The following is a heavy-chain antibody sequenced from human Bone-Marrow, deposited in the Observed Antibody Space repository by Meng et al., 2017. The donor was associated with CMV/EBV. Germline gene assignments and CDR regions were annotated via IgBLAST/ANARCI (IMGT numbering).Heavy chain of an antibody. J-gene: IGHJ6*02. D-gene: IGHD3-3*01. CDR1: GYTFTSYG. Sequence: ASVKVSCKASGYTFTSYGISWVRQAPGQGLEWMGWISAYNGNTNYAQKLQGRVTMTTDTSTSTAYMELRSLRSDDTAVYYCARGGVQRDYDCWSGYSSGLYYGMDVWGQGTTVTVSS. V-gene: IGHV1-18*01. CDR3: ARGGVQRDYDCWSGYSSGLYYGMDV. CDR2: ISAYNGNT.